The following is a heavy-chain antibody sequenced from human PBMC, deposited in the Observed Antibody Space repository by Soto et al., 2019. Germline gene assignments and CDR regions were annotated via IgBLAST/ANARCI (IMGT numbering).Heavy chain of an antibody. J-gene: IGHJ4*02. Sequence: QVQLQESGPGLVKPSGTLSLTCAVSGGSISSSSWWNWVRQPPGKGLEWIGEIYHSGIINYNPSLKSRLTISVDKSTNILSLNLTSVTAADTAFYYCARDLSSYDSGLGYWGQGTLVTVSS. D-gene: IGHD3-10*01. CDR3: ARDLSSYDSGLGY. CDR2: IYHSGII. V-gene: IGHV4-4*02. CDR1: GGSISSSSW.